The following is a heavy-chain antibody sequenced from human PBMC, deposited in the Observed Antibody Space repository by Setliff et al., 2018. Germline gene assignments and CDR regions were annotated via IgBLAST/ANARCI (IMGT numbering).Heavy chain of an antibody. CDR2: IYHSGST. Sequence: SETLSLTCTVSGGSISSGSYYWSWIRQPAGKGLEWIGEIYHSGSTKYNPSLKSRVAMSLDKSRNQFSLNLQSVTAADTAVYYCTRLYYGSRALYFDIWGQGHPVTVSS. V-gene: IGHV4-61*09. CDR1: GGSISSGSYY. CDR3: TRLYYGSRALYFDI. J-gene: IGHJ4*02. D-gene: IGHD3-10*01.